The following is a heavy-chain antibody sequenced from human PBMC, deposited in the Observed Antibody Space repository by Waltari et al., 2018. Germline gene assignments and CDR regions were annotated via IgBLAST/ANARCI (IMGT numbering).Heavy chain of an antibody. CDR1: GGSFSGYY. CDR2: INHSGST. CDR3: ARPSIYCTNGVCYTDAFDI. J-gene: IGHJ3*02. Sequence: QVQLQQWGAGLLKPSETLSLTCAVYGGSFSGYYWRWIRQPPGTGLEWIGEINHSGSTNYNPSLKSRVTISVDTSKNQFSLKLSSVTAADTAVYYCARPSIYCTNGVCYTDAFDIWGQGTMVTVSS. V-gene: IGHV4-34*01. D-gene: IGHD2-8*01.